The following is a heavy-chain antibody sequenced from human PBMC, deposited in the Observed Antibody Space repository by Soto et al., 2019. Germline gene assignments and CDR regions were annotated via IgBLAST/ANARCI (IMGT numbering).Heavy chain of an antibody. J-gene: IGHJ3*02. CDR3: ARDGCTNGGCYDAAFDI. D-gene: IGHD2-8*01. CDR2: INAGNGNR. Sequence: ASVKVSCKASGYTFTTYAMHWMRQAPGQRLEWVAWINAGNGNRKYSQKFQGRVTSSRDTSASSAYMGLSSLRSEETAVYYGARDGCTNGGCYDAAFDIWGQGTMVTVSS. V-gene: IGHV1-3*01. CDR1: GYTFTTYA.